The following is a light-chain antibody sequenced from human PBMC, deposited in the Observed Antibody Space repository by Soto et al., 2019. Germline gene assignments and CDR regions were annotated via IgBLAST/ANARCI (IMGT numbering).Light chain of an antibody. CDR3: QQRRGA. J-gene: IGKJ4*01. Sequence: EIVLTQSPATLSLSPGDTATLSCRASQSVSSYLAWYKQKPGQAPRLLIYDASNRATGIPARFSGSGSGTDFTLTISSLEPEDFAVYYCQQRRGAFGGGTKVELK. CDR1: QSVSSY. V-gene: IGKV3-11*01. CDR2: DAS.